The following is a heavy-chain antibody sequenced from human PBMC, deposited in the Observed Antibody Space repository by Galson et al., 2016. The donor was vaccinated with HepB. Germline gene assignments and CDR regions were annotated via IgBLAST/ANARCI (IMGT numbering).Heavy chain of an antibody. CDR3: ARQYRGGPSDY. CDR1: GFAFSGSA. CDR2: ISYHGSDK. J-gene: IGHJ4*02. Sequence: SLRLSCAASGFAFSGSAMHWVRQAPGKGLEWVAAISYHGSDKYYADSVKGRFTISRDNSKNTLYLQMNSLRAEDTALYYCARQYRGGPSDYWGQGTLVIVSS. V-gene: IGHV3-30-3*01. D-gene: IGHD5-12*01.